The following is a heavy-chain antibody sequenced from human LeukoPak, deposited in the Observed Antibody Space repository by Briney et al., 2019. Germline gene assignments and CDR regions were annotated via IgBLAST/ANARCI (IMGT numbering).Heavy chain of an antibody. CDR3: ARGRWLPNAFDI. CDR2: IYYSGRT. Sequence: SETLSLTCTVSGDSINSYYWNWIRQPPGKGLGWIGYIYYSGRTDYNPSLKSRVTISVDTSKHQFSMKLKSVTAADTAVYFCARGRWLPNAFDIWGQGTMVTVFS. D-gene: IGHD5-24*01. V-gene: IGHV4-59*01. CDR1: GDSINSYY. J-gene: IGHJ3*02.